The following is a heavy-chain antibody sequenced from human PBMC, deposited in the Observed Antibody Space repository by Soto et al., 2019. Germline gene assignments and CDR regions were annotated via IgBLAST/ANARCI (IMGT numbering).Heavy chain of an antibody. CDR2: INHSGST. CDR3: ASGGTYYYGSGSWFDP. Sequence: TSETLSLTCAVYGGSFGGYYWSWIRQPPGKGLEWIGEINHSGSTNYNPSLKSRVTISVDTSKNQFSLKLSSVTAADTAVYYCASGGTYYYGSGSWFDPWGQGTLVTVSS. J-gene: IGHJ5*02. V-gene: IGHV4-34*01. D-gene: IGHD3-10*01. CDR1: GGSFGGYY.